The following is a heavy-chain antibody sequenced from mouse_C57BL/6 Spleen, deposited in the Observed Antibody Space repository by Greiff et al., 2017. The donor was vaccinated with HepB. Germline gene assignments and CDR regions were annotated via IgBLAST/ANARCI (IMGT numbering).Heavy chain of an antibody. CDR1: GYTFTSYW. CDR3: ARIYYDYDAAMDY. D-gene: IGHD2-4*01. V-gene: IGHV1-72*01. CDR2: IDPNSGGT. J-gene: IGHJ4*01. Sequence: VKQSCKASGYTFTSYWMHWVKQRPGRGLEWIGRIDPNSGGTKYNEKYKSKATLTVDKPSSTAYMQLSSLTSEDSAVYYCARIYYDYDAAMDYWGQGTSVTVSS.